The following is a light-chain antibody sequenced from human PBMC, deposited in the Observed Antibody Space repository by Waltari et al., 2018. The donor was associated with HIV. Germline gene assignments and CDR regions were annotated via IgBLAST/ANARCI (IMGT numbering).Light chain of an antibody. CDR2: GAS. CDR1: QSARSN. CDR3: HQYNNWPPEP. J-gene: IGKJ3*01. V-gene: IGKV3-15*01. Sequence: EVVMTQSPATLSASPGERATLPCRASQSARSNLAWYQQKPGQAPRLLIFGASTRATGIPARFSGSGSGTEFTLTISSLQSEDFAIYYCHQYNNWPPEPFGPGTKVDLK.